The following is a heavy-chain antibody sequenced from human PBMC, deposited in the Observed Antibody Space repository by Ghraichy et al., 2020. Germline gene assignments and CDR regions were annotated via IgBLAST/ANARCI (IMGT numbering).Heavy chain of an antibody. V-gene: IGHV4-39*01. CDR3: ARHGAPYYDFWSGYLSYFDY. Sequence: SQTLSLTCTVSGGSISSSSYYWGWIRQPPGKGLEWIGSIYYSGSTYYNPSLKSRVTISVDTSKNQFSLKLSSVTAADTAVYYCARHGAPYYDFWSGYLSYFDYWGQGTLVTVSS. D-gene: IGHD3-3*01. J-gene: IGHJ4*02. CDR1: GGSISSSSYY. CDR2: IYYSGST.